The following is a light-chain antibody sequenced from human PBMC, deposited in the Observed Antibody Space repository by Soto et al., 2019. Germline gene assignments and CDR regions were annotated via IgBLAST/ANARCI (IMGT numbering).Light chain of an antibody. CDR3: SSYAGSNNYV. V-gene: IGLV2-8*01. CDR2: EVT. Sequence: QSVLTQPPSASGSPGQSVTISCTGTSSDVGGYNYVSWYQQHPGKAPKLMISEVTKRPSGVPDRFPGSKSGNTASLTVSGLQDEDEADYYCSSYAGSNNYVFGSGTKVTVL. CDR1: SSDVGGYNY. J-gene: IGLJ1*01.